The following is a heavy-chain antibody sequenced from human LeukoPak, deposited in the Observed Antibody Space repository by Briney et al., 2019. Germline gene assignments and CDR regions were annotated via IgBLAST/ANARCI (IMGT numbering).Heavy chain of an antibody. CDR3: ARSYCSSTTCYCPEY. CDR1: GYTFTSYG. V-gene: IGHV1-18*01. D-gene: IGHD2-2*01. CDR2: ISAYNGNT. J-gene: IGHJ4*02. Sequence: ASVKVSRKASGYTFTSYGISWVRQAPGQGLEWMGWISAYNGNTNFAQKLQGRLTMTTDTSTSTAYMELRSLRSDDTAVYYCARSYCSSTTCYCPEYWGQGTLVTVSS.